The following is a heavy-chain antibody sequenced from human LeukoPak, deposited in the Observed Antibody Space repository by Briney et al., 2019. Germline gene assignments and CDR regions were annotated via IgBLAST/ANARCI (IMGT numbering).Heavy chain of an antibody. CDR2: VSGNNGHT. CDR1: GYTFTNYG. J-gene: IGHJ4*02. Sequence: ASVKVSCKASGYTFTNYGITWVRQAPGPGLEWMGWVSGNNGHTKYAQTLQGRVTMTTDTSTNTAYMELRSLRSDDTAVYYCARGHLLSLDYWGQGTLVTVSS. V-gene: IGHV1-18*04. CDR3: ARGHLLSLDY.